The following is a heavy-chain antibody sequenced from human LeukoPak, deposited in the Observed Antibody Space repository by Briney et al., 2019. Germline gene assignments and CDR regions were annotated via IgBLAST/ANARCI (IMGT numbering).Heavy chain of an antibody. CDR3: AKDWRRIVVVGPITRHGNYMDV. V-gene: IGHV3-30*02. Sequence: GGSLRLSCAASGLSFSSYGMHWVRQAPGKGLEWVAFIQYDGSNKFYADSVKGRFTISRDNSKNTLYLQMNSLRPEDTAVYYCAKDWRRIVVVGPITRHGNYMDVWGKGTTVTISS. CDR1: GLSFSSYG. D-gene: IGHD2-15*01. J-gene: IGHJ6*03. CDR2: IQYDGSNK.